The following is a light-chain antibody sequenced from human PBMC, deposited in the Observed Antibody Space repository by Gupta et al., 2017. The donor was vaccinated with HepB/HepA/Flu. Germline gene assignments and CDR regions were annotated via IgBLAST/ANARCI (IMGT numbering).Light chain of an antibody. Sequence: EIVITQSSATLSVSPGERATLSSRASQSISNNLAWYQQKPGQAPRLLIYGASIRATGIPARFSGSWSGTDFTLTISSLQSEDFAVYYCQQNNNWPPWTFAQETKVEIK. CDR3: QQNNNWPPWT. CDR1: QSISNN. V-gene: IGKV3-15*01. CDR2: GAS. J-gene: IGKJ1*01.